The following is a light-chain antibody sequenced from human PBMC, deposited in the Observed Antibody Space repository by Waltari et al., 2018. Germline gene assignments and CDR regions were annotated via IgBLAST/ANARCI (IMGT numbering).Light chain of an antibody. CDR2: DAS. V-gene: IGKV3-11*01. J-gene: IGKJ3*01. Sequence: EIVLTQSPATLSLSPGERATLSCRASQSFSSYLAWYQQNPGQAPRLLIYDASNRATGIPARFSGSGSGTDFTLTISSLEPEDFAVYYCQQRSNWLFTFGPGTKVDIK. CDR3: QQRSNWLFT. CDR1: QSFSSY.